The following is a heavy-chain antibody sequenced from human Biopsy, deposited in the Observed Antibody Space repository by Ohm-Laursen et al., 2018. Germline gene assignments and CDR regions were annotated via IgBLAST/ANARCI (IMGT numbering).Heavy chain of an antibody. CDR3: ARGPYGDNAGAFDV. CDR1: GGSFSGYD. V-gene: IGHV4-34*01. D-gene: IGHD4/OR15-4a*01. CDR2: FSHTGTT. Sequence: SDTLSLTCVVDGGSFSGYDWTWIRQPPGKGLEWVGEFSHTGTTIYNPSLKSRLTISVDKSKNHFSLRLTPVTAADTATYFCARGPYGDNAGAFDVWGQGTVVTVSS. J-gene: IGHJ3*01.